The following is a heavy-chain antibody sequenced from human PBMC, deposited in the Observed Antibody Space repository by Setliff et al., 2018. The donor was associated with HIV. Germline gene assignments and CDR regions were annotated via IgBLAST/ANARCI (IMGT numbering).Heavy chain of an antibody. CDR3: ARDNLYYNTWNASPVYGLDV. CDR2: ITNGGDHM. Sequence: GGSLRLSCAASGFAFSSSSMNWVRQAPGKGLEWVSSITNGGDHMYYADSVKGRFSISRDNAKNSLYLQMSSLRADDTAVYYCARDNLYYNTWNASPVYGLDVWGQGTTVTVSS. CDR1: GFAFSSSS. J-gene: IGHJ6*02. V-gene: IGHV3-21*01. D-gene: IGHD3-3*01.